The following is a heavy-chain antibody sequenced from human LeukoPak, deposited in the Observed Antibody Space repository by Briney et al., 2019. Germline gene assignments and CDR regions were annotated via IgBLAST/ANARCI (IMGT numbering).Heavy chain of an antibody. CDR2: ITHSGST. CDR1: GGSFSGYY. Sequence: SETLSLTCAVYGGSFSGYYWRWIRQPPGKGLEWIGEITHSGSTNYNPSLKSRVTISVDTSKNQFSLKLSSVTAADTAVYYCARGPSIAVVPATIRDSFDIWGQGTMVTVSS. J-gene: IGHJ3*02. D-gene: IGHD2-2*02. V-gene: IGHV4-34*01. CDR3: ARGPSIAVVPATIRDSFDI.